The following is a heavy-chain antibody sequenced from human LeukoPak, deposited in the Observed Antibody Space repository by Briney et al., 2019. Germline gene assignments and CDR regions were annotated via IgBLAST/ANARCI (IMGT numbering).Heavy chain of an antibody. CDR3: ARQTGEGMDV. CDR1: GYTFTNYD. J-gene: IGHJ6*02. D-gene: IGHD7-27*01. Sequence: ASVKVSCKASGYTFTNYDINWVRQATGQGLEWMGYMKPNSGNTGYAQKFQGRVTMTRNTSISTAYMELSSLRSEDTAVYYCARQTGEGMDVWGQGTTVTVSS. CDR2: MKPNSGNT. V-gene: IGHV1-8*01.